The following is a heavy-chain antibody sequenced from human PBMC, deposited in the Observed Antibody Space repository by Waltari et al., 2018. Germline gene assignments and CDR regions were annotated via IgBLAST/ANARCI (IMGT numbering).Heavy chain of an antibody. D-gene: IGHD4-17*01. V-gene: IGHV4-59*01. J-gene: IGHJ5*02. CDR1: GDSISSYY. CDR3: ARKGTTTPGWFDP. CDR2: FYYTGST. Sequence: QVQLQESGPGLVKPSETLSLTCTVSGDSISSYYWSWIRQPPGKGLEWIGYFYYTGSTNSNPSLKSRVTISVDPSKNQFSLKLSSVTAADTAVYYGARKGTTTPGWFDPWGQGTLVTVSS.